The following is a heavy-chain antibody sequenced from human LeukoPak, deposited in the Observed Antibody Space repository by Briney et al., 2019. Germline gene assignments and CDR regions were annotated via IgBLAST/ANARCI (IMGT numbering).Heavy chain of an antibody. CDR3: ARGDALTTNRLGWFDS. V-gene: IGHV4-4*07. CDR1: GGPISSFY. CDR2: SYTSGNT. J-gene: IGHJ5*01. Sequence: PSDTLTLTCTVPGGPISSFYWTCIPQPAGKGLDSIRRSYTSGNTNYNPSLVGRVTMSVDTSRTQFSLKLSSVTAADTAMYYCARGDALTTNRLGWFDSWGQGTLVTVSS. D-gene: IGHD4-11*01.